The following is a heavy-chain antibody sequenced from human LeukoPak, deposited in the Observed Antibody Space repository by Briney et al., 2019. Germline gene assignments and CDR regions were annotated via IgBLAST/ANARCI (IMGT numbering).Heavy chain of an antibody. CDR3: ARVRKELLWFGEPLNPSSPRYYYYYMDV. J-gene: IGHJ6*03. V-gene: IGHV4-61*02. CDR2: IYTGGST. D-gene: IGHD3-10*01. CDR1: GGSITSGSYY. Sequence: SETLSLTCTVSGGSITSGSYYWSWIRQPAGKGLEWIGRIYTGGSTNYNPSLKSRVTMSVDTSKNQFSLKLSSVTAADTAVYYCARVRKELLWFGEPLNPSSPRYYYYYMDVWGKGTTVTISS.